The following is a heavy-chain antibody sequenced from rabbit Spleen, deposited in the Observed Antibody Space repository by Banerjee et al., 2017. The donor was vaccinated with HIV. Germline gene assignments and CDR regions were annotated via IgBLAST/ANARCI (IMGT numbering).Heavy chain of an antibody. J-gene: IGHJ4*02. CDR2: ISAGGSA. CDR1: GFSLSNFA. Sequence: QEQLKESGGGLVTPGGTLTLTCTVSGFSLSNFAVSWVRQAPGEGLEWIGTISAGGSAYYASWTKGRFTISKTSTTVDLKMTSLTAADTATYFCGRGEWSSVWVFNIWGQGTLVTVS. CDR3: GRGEWSSVWVFNI. V-gene: IGHV1S13*01. D-gene: IGHD4-1*01.